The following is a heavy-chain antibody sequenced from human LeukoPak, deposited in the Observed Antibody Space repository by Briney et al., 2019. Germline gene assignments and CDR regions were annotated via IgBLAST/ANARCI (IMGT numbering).Heavy chain of an antibody. J-gene: IGHJ4*02. CDR2: IIPIFGTA. CDR3: TRVGNPITMVRGVTPPFDY. V-gene: IGHV1-69*13. D-gene: IGHD3-10*01. CDR1: GGTFSSYA. Sequence: EASVKVSCKASGGTFSSYAISWVRQAPGQGLEWMGGIIPIFGTANYAQKFQGRVTITADESTSTAYMELSSLRSEDTAVYYCTRVGNPITMVRGVTPPFDYWGQGTLVTVSS.